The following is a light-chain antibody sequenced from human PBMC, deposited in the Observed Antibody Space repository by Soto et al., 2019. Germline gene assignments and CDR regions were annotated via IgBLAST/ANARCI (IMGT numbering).Light chain of an antibody. CDR1: TSNIGTFY. CDR2: LGD. J-gene: IGLJ1*01. V-gene: IGLV1-47*02. CDR3: AAWDDNLNAYV. Sequence: QSVLTQPPSASSTPGQTVTISCSGSTSNIGTFYVYWYQHLPGTAPKLLIYLGDQRASGVSGRFSGSKSGTSASLAINGLRSDDEADYYCAAWDDNLNAYVFGSGTKVTV.